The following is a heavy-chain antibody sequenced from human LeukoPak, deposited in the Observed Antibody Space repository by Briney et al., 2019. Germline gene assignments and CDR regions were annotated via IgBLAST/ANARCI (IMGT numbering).Heavy chain of an antibody. CDR2: ITGSGDYT. CDR1: GFSFGSHP. V-gene: IGHV3-23*01. J-gene: IGHJ4*02. D-gene: IGHD2-21*01. CDR3: ARGVMAARLYYSDY. Sequence: PGGSLRLSCAASGFSFGSHPMNWVRQAPGKGLEWVSGITGSGDYTYYIDSVQGRFTISRDNSKNMLFLQMNSLRAEDTAVYYCARGVMAARLYYSDYWGRGSLVTVSS.